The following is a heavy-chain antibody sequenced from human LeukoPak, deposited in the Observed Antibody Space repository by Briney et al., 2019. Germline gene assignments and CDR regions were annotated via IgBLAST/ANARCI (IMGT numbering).Heavy chain of an antibody. Sequence: GGSLRLSCAASGFTFSSYAMHWVRQAPGKGLEWVAFIHYDGSNNYYADSVKGRFTISRDNAKNSLYLQMNSLRAEDTAVYYCAELGITMIGGVWGKGTTVTISS. CDR2: IHYDGSNN. J-gene: IGHJ6*04. CDR1: GFTFSSYA. V-gene: IGHV3-30*02. D-gene: IGHD3-10*02. CDR3: AELGITMIGGV.